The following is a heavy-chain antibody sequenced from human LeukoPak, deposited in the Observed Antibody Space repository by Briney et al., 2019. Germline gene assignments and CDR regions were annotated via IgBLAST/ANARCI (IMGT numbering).Heavy chain of an antibody. CDR2: ISSSSSYI. D-gene: IGHD5-24*01. V-gene: IGHV3-21*01. Sequence: PGGSLRLSCAASGFTLSYYNMNCVRQAPGKGLEWVSSISSSSSYIYCADSVKGRFTISRDNAKNSLYLQMNSLRADDTAVYYCARETPDGYDYWGQGTLVTVSS. J-gene: IGHJ4*02. CDR1: GFTLSYYN. CDR3: ARETPDGYDY.